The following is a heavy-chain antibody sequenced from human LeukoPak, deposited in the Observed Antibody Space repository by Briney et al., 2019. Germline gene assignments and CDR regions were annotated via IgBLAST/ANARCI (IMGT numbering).Heavy chain of an antibody. CDR2: ISGSGGST. CDR3: AKAATGGRVAALINPLG. J-gene: IGHJ4*02. V-gene: IGHV3-23*01. D-gene: IGHD6-13*01. Sequence: PGGSLRVSCAASGFTFSSHAMSWVRQAPGKGLEWVSAISGSGGSTYYADSVKGRFTISRDNSKNTLYLQMNSLRAEDTAVYYCAKAATGGRVAALINPLGWGQGTLVTVSS. CDR1: GFTFSSHA.